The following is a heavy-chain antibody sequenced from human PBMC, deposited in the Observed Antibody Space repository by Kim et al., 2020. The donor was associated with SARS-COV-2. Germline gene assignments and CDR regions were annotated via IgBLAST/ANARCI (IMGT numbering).Heavy chain of an antibody. CDR1: GYTFTSYA. J-gene: IGHJ4*02. CDR3: ARDQALYDSSGYYYVSFDY. D-gene: IGHD3-22*01. CDR2: INTNTGNP. Sequence: ASVKVSCKASGYTFTSYAMNWVRQAPGQGLEWMGWINTNTGNPTYAQGFTGRFVFSLDTSVSTAYLQISSLKAEDTAVYYCARDQALYDSSGYYYVSFDYWGQGTLVTVSS. V-gene: IGHV7-4-1*02.